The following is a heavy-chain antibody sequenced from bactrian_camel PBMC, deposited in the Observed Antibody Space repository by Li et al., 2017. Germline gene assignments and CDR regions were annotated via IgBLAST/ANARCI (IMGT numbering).Heavy chain of an antibody. CDR3: AADCDPRLWKPSQNKY. J-gene: IGHJ4*01. CDR2: FGADGTT. Sequence: HVQLVESGGGSVQAGQSLKLSCVVNGNIFSSCDMAWYRQAPGKERELVSSFGADGTTKYVDSVKGRFPISEDYAKKTLLLQMNNLKAEDTALYICAADCDPRLWKPSQNKYWGQGTQVTVS. D-gene: IGHD1*01. CDR1: GNIFSSCD. V-gene: IGHV3S53*01.